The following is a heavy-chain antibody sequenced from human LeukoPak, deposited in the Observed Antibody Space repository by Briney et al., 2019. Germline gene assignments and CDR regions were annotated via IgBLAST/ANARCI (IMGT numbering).Heavy chain of an antibody. Sequence: AGRSLRLSCAASGLTFDDYAMHWVWQAPGKGLECVSGISVSGGSTYYADSVKGRFTISRDNSKNTLDLQMNSLRVEDTAVYYCAREFRAPNMDVWGKGTAVIVSS. CDR2: ISVSGGST. CDR3: AREFRAPNMDV. CDR1: GLTFDDYA. D-gene: IGHD3-10*01. J-gene: IGHJ6*04. V-gene: IGHV3-23*01.